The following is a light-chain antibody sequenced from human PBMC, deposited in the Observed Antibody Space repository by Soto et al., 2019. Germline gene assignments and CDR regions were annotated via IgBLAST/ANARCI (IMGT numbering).Light chain of an antibody. CDR1: QSVDSTY. Sequence: ELVLTQSPGTLSLSRREEATLSGRGSQSVDSTYLSWYQQKPGQTPRVLIYGASGRADGIPHRFSGRGFGTDFTLTISKVEPEDFVVYYGQQYGTPRSVTFCQGTRLEIK. V-gene: IGKV3-20*01. CDR2: GAS. CDR3: QQYGTPRSVT. J-gene: IGKJ5*01.